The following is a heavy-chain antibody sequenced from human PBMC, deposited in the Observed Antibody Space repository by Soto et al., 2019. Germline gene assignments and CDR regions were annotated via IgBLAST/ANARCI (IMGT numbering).Heavy chain of an antibody. CDR1: GGSISSYY. J-gene: IGHJ6*03. V-gene: IGHV4-34*01. D-gene: IGHD3-3*01. CDR2: INHSGST. Sequence: SETLSLTCTVSGGSISSYYWSWIRQPPGKGLEWIGEINHSGSTNYNPSLKSRVTISVDTSKNQFSLKLSSVTAADTAVYYCARSEPEWLKDYYYYYMDVWGKGTTVTVSS. CDR3: ARSEPEWLKDYYYYYMDV.